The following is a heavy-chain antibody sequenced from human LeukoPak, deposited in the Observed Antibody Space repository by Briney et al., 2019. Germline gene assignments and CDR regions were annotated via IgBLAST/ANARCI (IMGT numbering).Heavy chain of an antibody. CDR3: AKRPSDYADYVTYFDY. D-gene: IGHD4-17*01. Sequence: GGSLRLSCAASGFSFISYGMHWVRQAPGKGLEWVGVISDDGSSKDYADSVKGRFTISRDNSKEILYLQMNSLRDEDTAVYYCAKRPSDYADYVTYFDYWGQGTPVTVSS. CDR1: GFSFISYG. CDR2: ISDDGSSK. J-gene: IGHJ4*02. V-gene: IGHV3-30*18.